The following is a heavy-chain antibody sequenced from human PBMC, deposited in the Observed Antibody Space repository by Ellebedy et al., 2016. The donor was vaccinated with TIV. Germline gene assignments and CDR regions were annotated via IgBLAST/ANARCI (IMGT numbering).Heavy chain of an antibody. CDR2: IYPGDSDT. V-gene: IGHV5-51*01. J-gene: IGHJ4*02. Sequence: PGGSLRLSCKGSGYSFTSYWIGWVRQMPGKGLEWMGIIYPGDSDTRYSPSFQGQVTISADKSISTAYLQWSSLKASDTAMYYCAAGYSSGWYSGAPFDYWGQGTLVTVSS. CDR1: GYSFTSYW. D-gene: IGHD6-19*01. CDR3: AAGYSSGWYSGAPFDY.